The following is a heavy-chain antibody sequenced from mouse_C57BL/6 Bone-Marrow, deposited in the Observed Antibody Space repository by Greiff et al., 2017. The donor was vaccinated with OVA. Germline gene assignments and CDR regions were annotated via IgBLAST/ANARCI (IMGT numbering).Heavy chain of an antibody. Sequence: EVQLQQSGAELVQPGASVKLSCTASGFNITDYYMHWVKQRTEKGLEWIGRIAPEDGETKYATKFKGRATITADTSSNTASRHLSILTSEDTAVYYGAAYDGYYGDYWGQGTTLTVSS. CDR3: AAYDGYYGDY. J-gene: IGHJ2*01. V-gene: IGHV14-2*01. CDR1: GFNITDYY. CDR2: IAPEDGET. D-gene: IGHD2-3*01.